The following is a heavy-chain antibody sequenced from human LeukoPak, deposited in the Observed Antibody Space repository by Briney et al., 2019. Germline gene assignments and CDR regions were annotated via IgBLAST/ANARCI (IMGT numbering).Heavy chain of an antibody. CDR2: INHSGST. CDR1: GGSFSGYY. Sequence: SETLSLTCAVYGGSFSGYYWSWIRQPPGKGLEWIGEINHSGSTNYNPSLKSRVTISVDTSKNQFSLKLSSVTAADTAVYYCARSRKWSGFGYWGQGTLVTASS. J-gene: IGHJ4*02. D-gene: IGHD2-15*01. V-gene: IGHV4-34*01. CDR3: ARSRKWSGFGY.